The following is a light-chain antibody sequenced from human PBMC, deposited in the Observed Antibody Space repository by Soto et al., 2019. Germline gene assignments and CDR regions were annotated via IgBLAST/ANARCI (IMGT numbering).Light chain of an antibody. CDR3: QYYGNSRIT. CDR2: AAS. V-gene: IGKV3-20*01. Sequence: EIVMTQSPATLSVSPGDRATLSCRASQGISSNLAWYQQKPGQAPRLLMYAASSGATGIPDRFSGSGSGTDFTLTINRLEPEDFGVYYCQYYGNSRITFGQGTRLEIK. J-gene: IGKJ5*01. CDR1: QGISSN.